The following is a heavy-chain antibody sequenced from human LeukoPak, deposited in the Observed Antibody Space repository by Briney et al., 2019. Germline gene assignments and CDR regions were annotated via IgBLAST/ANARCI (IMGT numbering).Heavy chain of an antibody. D-gene: IGHD2-15*01. J-gene: IGHJ4*02. CDR1: GYTFTGYY. CDR2: INPNSGGT. Sequence: ASVKVSCKASGYTFTGYYMHWVRQAPGQGLEWMGWINPNSGGTNYAQKFQGRVTMTRDTSISTAYMELSRLRSDDTAVYYCAKDQGPSYCSGGSCYSGHTDYWGQGTLVTVSS. CDR3: AKDQGPSYCSGGSCYSGHTDY. V-gene: IGHV1-2*02.